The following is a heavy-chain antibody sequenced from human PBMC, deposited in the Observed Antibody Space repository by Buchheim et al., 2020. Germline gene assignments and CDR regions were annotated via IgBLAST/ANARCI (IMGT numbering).Heavy chain of an antibody. V-gene: IGHV3-23*01. D-gene: IGHD3-3*01. CDR1: GFTFSSYA. CDR2: ISGSGGST. J-gene: IGHJ6*02. Sequence: EVQLLESGGGLVQPGGSLRLSCAAPGFTFSSYAMSWVRQAPGKGLEWVSTISGSGGSTYYADSVKGQFTISRDNSKNTLYLQMSSLRAEDTAVYYCAKARTPVGYYYGMDVWGQGTT. CDR3: AKARTPVGYYYGMDV.